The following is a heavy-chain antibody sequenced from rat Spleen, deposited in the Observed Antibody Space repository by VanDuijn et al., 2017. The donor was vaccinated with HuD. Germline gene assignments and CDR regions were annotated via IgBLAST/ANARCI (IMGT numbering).Heavy chain of an antibody. Sequence: EVQLVESGGGLVQPGRSLKLSCAASGFTFSDYYMAWVRQAPKKGLEWVATISYEGRSTYYGDSVKGRFTISRDHAKSPLYLQMNSLRYEDTATYYCARHGDYGYTYPSSGGKGVRVTFSS. J-gene: IGHJ2*01. V-gene: IGHV5-22*01. CDR1: GFTFSDYY. CDR3: ARHGDYGYTYPSS. D-gene: IGHD1-9*01. CDR2: ISYEGRST.